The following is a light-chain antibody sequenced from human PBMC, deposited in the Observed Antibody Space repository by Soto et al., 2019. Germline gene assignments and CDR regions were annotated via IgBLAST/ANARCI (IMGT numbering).Light chain of an antibody. V-gene: IGLV2-14*01. CDR1: SSDVGGYNY. Sequence: QSALTQPASVSLSPGQSITISCTGTSSDVGGYNYVSWYQQHPGKAPKLMIYDVSNRPSGVSNRFSGSKSGNTASLTISGLQAEDEADYYCSSYTSSSPVVFGGGTKVTVL. CDR3: SSYTSSSPVV. J-gene: IGLJ2*01. CDR2: DVS.